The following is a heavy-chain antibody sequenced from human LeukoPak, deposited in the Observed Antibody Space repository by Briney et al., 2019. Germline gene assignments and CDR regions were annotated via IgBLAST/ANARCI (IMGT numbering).Heavy chain of an antibody. V-gene: IGHV3-23*01. CDR2: ISGSGGST. CDR3: AKVALYYYGSGSYPDY. D-gene: IGHD3-10*01. CDR1: GFTFSSYA. J-gene: IGHJ4*02. Sequence: RPGGSLRLSCAASGFTFSSYAMSWVRRAPGKGLEWVSAISGSGGSTYYADSVKGRFTISRDNSKNTLYLQMNSLRAEDTAVYYCAKVALYYYGSGSYPDYWGQGTLVTVSS.